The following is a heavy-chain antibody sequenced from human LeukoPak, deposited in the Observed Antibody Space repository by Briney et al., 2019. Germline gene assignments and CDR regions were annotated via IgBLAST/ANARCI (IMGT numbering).Heavy chain of an antibody. CDR2: ISGSGGST. J-gene: IGHJ4*02. V-gene: IGHV3-23*01. CDR3: AKDLLTGYYPFDY. Sequence: KSGGSLRLSCAASGFTFDDYGMSWVRQAPGKGLEGVSAISGSGGSTYYADSVKGRFTISRDNSQNTLYLQMNSLRAEATAVYYCAKDLLTGYYPFDYWGQGTLVTVSS. CDR1: GFTFDDYG. D-gene: IGHD3-9*01.